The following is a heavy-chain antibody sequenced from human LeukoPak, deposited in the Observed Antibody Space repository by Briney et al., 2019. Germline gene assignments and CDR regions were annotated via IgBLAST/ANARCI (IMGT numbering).Heavy chain of an antibody. V-gene: IGHV4-4*07. CDR2: IYSSGST. Sequence: SETLSLTCTVSGESINSFYWSWIRQPVGKGLEWIGRIYSSGSTNYSPSLKSRVTMSVDTSKNQFSLKLSSVTAADTAVYYCARDVVAAAGSFDYWGQGTQVTVSS. D-gene: IGHD6-13*01. J-gene: IGHJ4*02. CDR1: GESINSFY. CDR3: ARDVVAAAGSFDY.